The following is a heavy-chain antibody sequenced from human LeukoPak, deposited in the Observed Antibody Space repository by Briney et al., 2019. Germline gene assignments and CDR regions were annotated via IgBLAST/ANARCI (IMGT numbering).Heavy chain of an antibody. CDR3: AKPLGGSYLFDR. D-gene: IGHD1-26*01. CDR2: IEVGGAIT. Sequence: GGSLRLSCAASGFTFSSYAMTWVRRAPGKGLEWVSTIEVGGAITHYAASVKGRFTISRDTSKKILYLQMDSLRPEDTAVYYCAKPLGGSYLFDRWGQGTLATVSS. CDR1: GFTFSSYA. J-gene: IGHJ4*02. V-gene: IGHV3-23*01.